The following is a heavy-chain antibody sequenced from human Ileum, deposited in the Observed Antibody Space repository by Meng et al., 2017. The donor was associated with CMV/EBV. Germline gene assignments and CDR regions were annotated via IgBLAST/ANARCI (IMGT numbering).Heavy chain of an antibody. CDR2: INPKTGAT. V-gene: IGHV1-2*02. D-gene: IGHD4/OR15-4a*01. J-gene: IGHJ6*01. CDR1: GYLSTDYY. Sequence: ASVKVFCKASGYLSTDYYVHCVRQAPGQGLEWVGWINPKTGATNNAQKFQGRVSVTRDTSINTVYMELSRLRSDDTAVYYCARDYDRSYGAACYVYYYYAMDVWGQGTTVTSAS. CDR3: ARDYDRSYGAACYVYYYYAMDV.